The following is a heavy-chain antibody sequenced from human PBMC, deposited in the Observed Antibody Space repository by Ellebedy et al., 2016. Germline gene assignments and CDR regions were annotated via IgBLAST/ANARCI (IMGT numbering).Heavy chain of an antibody. CDR1: GIRFSDFF. Sequence: GESLKISCATSGIRFSDFFMSWVRQAPGKGLQWFSTISAGGDDTYLADSVRGRFTISRDNSRNILYLQMSSLRDEDSAIYYCREGHYSDVWGQGTQVTVSA. V-gene: IGHV3-23*01. J-gene: IGHJ4*02. CDR3: REGHYSDV. CDR2: ISAGGDDT.